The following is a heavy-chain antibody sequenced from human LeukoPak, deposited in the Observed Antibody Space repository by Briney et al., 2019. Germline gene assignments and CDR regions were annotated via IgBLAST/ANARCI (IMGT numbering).Heavy chain of an antibody. CDR3: ARVPTPSLNWFDP. Sequence: ASVKVSCKASGYTFTSYDINWVRQATGQGLEWMGWMNPNSGNTGYAQKFQGRVTMIRDTSISTAYMELSSLRSEDTAVYYCARVPTPSLNWFDPWGQGTLVTVSS. CDR1: GYTFTSYD. J-gene: IGHJ5*02. V-gene: IGHV1-8*01. CDR2: MNPNSGNT.